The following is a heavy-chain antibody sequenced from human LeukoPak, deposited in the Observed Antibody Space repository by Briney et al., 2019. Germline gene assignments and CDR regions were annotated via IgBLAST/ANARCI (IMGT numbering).Heavy chain of an antibody. J-gene: IGHJ4*02. Sequence: GGSLRLSCAASGFTFSSYAVSWVRQAPGKGLEWVSAISGSGGSTYYADSVKGRFTISRDNSKNTLHLQMNSLRAEDTAVYYCAKDPGSGWNGGIFDYWGQGTLVTVSS. V-gene: IGHV3-23*01. CDR2: ISGSGGST. CDR1: GFTFSSYA. CDR3: AKDPGSGWNGGIFDY. D-gene: IGHD6-19*01.